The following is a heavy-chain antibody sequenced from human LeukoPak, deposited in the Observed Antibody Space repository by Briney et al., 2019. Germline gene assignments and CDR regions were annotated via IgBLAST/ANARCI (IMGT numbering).Heavy chain of an antibody. J-gene: IGHJ4*02. CDR1: GYTFTGYY. CDR3: ARAGGIMITFGGLWDFDY. D-gene: IGHD3-16*01. Sequence: ASVKVSCKASGYTFTGYYMHWVRPAPGQGLEWMGWINPNSGSTNYAQKFQGRVTMTRDTSTSTVYMELSSLRSEDTAVYYCARAGGIMITFGGLWDFDYWGQGTLVTVSS. V-gene: IGHV1-2*02. CDR2: INPNSGST.